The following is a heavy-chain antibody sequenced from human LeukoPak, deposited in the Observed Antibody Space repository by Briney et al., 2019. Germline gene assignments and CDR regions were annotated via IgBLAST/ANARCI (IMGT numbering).Heavy chain of an antibody. CDR2: IIPIFGTA. D-gene: IGHD5-18*01. CDR3: ARDLVSYGYAY. Sequence: EASVKVSCKASGGTFSSYAISWVRQAPGQGREWMGGIIPIFGTANYAQKFPGRATITADESTSTAYMELSSLRSEDTAVYYCARDLVSYGYAYWGQGTLVTVSS. J-gene: IGHJ4*02. V-gene: IGHV1-69*01. CDR1: GGTFSSYA.